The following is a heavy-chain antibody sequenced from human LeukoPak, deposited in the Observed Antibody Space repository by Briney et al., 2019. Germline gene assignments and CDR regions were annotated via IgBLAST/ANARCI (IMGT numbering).Heavy chain of an antibody. CDR2: IDPNSGGT. V-gene: IGHV1-2*06. Sequence: ASVKVSCKAYGYTFTGYAMHWVRQAPGQGLEWLGRIDPNSGGTNYAQDFQGRVTITRDTSINTAYMELSRLRSDDTAMYYCTRDLTISGPIGIWGQGTLVTVSA. D-gene: IGHD3-9*01. J-gene: IGHJ4*02. CDR3: TRDLTISGPIGI. CDR1: GYTFTGYA.